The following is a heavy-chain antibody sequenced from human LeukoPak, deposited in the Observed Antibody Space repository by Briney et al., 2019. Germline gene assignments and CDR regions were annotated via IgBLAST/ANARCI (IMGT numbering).Heavy chain of an antibody. J-gene: IGHJ4*02. CDR1: GGSISSYY. V-gene: IGHV4-4*07. D-gene: IGHD3-22*01. CDR2: IYTSEST. Sequence: SETVSLTCTVYGGSISSYYWSWVRQPAGKGLEWIGRIYTSESTNYNPSLKSRVTMSVDTSKNQFSLKPSSVTAADTAVYYCARDRYYYDSSGYQALDYWGQGTLVTVSS. CDR3: ARDRYYYDSSGYQALDY.